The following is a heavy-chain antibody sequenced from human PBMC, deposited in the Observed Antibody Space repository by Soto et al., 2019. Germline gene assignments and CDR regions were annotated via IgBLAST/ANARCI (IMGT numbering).Heavy chain of an antibody. V-gene: IGHV3-23*01. CDR2: ISGSGAGT. Sequence: GGSLRLSCAASGFTFSSYAMSWVRQAPGKGLEWVSVISGSGAGTYYADSVKGRFTISRDNSKNTLYLQMSSLRDEDTAVYYCAKKRDVWGATTFADYWGQGTLVTVSS. CDR1: GFTFSSYA. D-gene: IGHD1-26*01. CDR3: AKKRDVWGATTFADY. J-gene: IGHJ4*02.